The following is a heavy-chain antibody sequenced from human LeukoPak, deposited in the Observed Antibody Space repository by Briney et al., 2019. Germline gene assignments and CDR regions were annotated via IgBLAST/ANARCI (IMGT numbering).Heavy chain of an antibody. CDR2: INHNGNVN. CDR1: GFTFSSYW. V-gene: IGHV3-7*03. CDR3: ARGGGLDV. Sequence: GGSLRLSCAASGFTFSSYWMNWARQAPGKGLEWVSSINHNGNVNYYVDSVKGRFTISRDNAKNSLYLQMSNLRAEDTAVYFCARGGGLDVWGQGATVTVSS. D-gene: IGHD3-16*01. J-gene: IGHJ6*02.